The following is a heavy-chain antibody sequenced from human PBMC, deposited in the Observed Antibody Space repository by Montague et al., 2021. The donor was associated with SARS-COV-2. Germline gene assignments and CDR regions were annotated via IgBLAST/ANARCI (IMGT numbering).Heavy chain of an antibody. Sequence: SETLSPTCTVSGGSISSSSYYWGWIRQPPEKGLEWIGGIYYSGSTYYNPSLKSRVTISVDTSKNQFSLKLSSVTAADTAVYYCARVGRQQLVRLSGMDVWGQGTTVTVSS. D-gene: IGHD6-13*01. CDR1: GGSISSSSYY. CDR3: ARVGRQQLVRLSGMDV. CDR2: IYYSGST. J-gene: IGHJ6*02. V-gene: IGHV4-39*07.